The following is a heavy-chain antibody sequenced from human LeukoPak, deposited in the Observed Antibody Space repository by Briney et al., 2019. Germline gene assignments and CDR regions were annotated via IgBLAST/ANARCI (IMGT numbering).Heavy chain of an antibody. CDR1: GGSISSYY. J-gene: IGHJ4*02. Sequence: PSETLSLTCTVSGGSISSYYWSWIRQPPGKGLEWIGSIYYSGSTYYNPSLKSRVTISVDTSKNQFSLKLSSVTAADTAVYYCARLHYGSGSYYYWGQGTLVTVSS. D-gene: IGHD3-10*01. CDR2: IYYSGST. CDR3: ARLHYGSGSYYY. V-gene: IGHV4-59*05.